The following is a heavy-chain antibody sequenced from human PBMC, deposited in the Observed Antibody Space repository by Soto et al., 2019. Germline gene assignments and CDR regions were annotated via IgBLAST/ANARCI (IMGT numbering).Heavy chain of an antibody. CDR2: TYYRSKWYS. J-gene: IGHJ4*02. V-gene: IGHV6-1*01. CDR3: ARSSGYFDH. Sequence: WQTLSLTCAISGDSVSSNSAAWNWSRQSPSRGIEWLGRTYYRSKWYSGYAVSMKSRITIKPDTYKKQFSLQLNSVTHEDTAVYYCARSSGYFDHWGRGILVTVSS. CDR1: GDSVSSNSAA. D-gene: IGHD6-19*01.